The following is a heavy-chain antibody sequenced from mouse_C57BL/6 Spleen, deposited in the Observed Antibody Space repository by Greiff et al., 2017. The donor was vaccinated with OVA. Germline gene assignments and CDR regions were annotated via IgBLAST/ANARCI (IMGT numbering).Heavy chain of an antibody. J-gene: IGHJ1*03. V-gene: IGHV1-82*01. D-gene: IGHD4-1*01. Sequence: QVQLQQSGPELVKPGASVKISCKASGYAFSSSWMNWVKQRPGKGLEWIGRIYPGDGDTNYNGKFKGKATLTADKSSSTAYMQLSSLTSEDSAVYFCARDYLGRGYFDVWGTGTTVTVSS. CDR1: GYAFSSSW. CDR3: ARDYLGRGYFDV. CDR2: IYPGDGDT.